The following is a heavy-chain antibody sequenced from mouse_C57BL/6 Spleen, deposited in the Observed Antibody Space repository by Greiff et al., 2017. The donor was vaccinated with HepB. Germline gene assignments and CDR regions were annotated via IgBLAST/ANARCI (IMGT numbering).Heavy chain of an antibody. Sequence: EVQLVESGGGLVQPKGSLKLSCAASGFTFNTYAMHWVRQAPGKGLEWVARIRSKSSNYATYYADSVKDRFTISRDDSQSRLYLQMNTLKTDDTAMYYCVRGPNGYAWLAYWGQGTLVTVSA. D-gene: IGHD2-2*01. J-gene: IGHJ3*01. CDR1: GFTFNTYA. CDR3: VRGPNGYAWLAY. V-gene: IGHV10-3*01. CDR2: IRSKSSNYAT.